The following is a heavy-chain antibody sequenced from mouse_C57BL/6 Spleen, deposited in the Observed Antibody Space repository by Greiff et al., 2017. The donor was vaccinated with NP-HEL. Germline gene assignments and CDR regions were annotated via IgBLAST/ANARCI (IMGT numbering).Heavy chain of an antibody. D-gene: IGHD1-1*01. J-gene: IGHJ2*01. V-gene: IGHV1-7*01. CDR3: ARLGAVVAGVDD. CDR2: INPTSGNT. CDR1: GYTFTSYW. Sequence: QVQLQQSGAELVKPGASVKLSCKASGYTFTSYWMHWVKQRPGQGLEWIGNINPTSGNTNYNQKFKDKATMTADKSSSTAYMQLSSLTYEDSAVYYCARLGAVVAGVDDWGQGTTVTVSS.